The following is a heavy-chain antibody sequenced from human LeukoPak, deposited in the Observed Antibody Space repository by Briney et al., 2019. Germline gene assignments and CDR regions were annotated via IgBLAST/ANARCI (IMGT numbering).Heavy chain of an antibody. CDR1: GGSISSSSYY. Sequence: SETLSLTCTVSGGSISSSSYYWSWIRQPPGKGLEWIGEINHSGSTNYNPSLKSRVTISVDTSKNQFSLKLSSVTAADTAVYYCARDQTSTVTTTREFDYWGQGTLVTVSS. J-gene: IGHJ4*02. CDR2: INHSGST. CDR3: ARDQTSTVTTTREFDY. D-gene: IGHD4-17*01. V-gene: IGHV4-39*07.